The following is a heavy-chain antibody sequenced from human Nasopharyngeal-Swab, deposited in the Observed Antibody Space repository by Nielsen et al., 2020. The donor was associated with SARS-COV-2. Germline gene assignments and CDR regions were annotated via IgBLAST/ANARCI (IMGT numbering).Heavy chain of an antibody. Sequence: SETLSLTCTVSGGSISSYYWSWIRQPPGKGLEWIGYIYYSGITNYNPSLKSRVIIPVDTSKNQFSLKLSSVTAADTAVYYCARPLRGAVAPFDYWGQGTLVTVSS. J-gene: IGHJ4*02. CDR2: IYYSGIT. CDR3: ARPLRGAVAPFDY. CDR1: GGSISSYY. D-gene: IGHD6-19*01. V-gene: IGHV4-59*01.